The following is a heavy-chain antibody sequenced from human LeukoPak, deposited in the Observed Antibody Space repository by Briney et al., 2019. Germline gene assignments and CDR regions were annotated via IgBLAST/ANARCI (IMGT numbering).Heavy chain of an antibody. V-gene: IGHV3-23*01. D-gene: IGHD3-22*01. CDR3: AKNAHYYDSSGFDY. CDR2: ISGSGGST. CDR1: GGSFSGYY. Sequence: ETLSLTCAVYGGSFSGYYWSWVRQAPGKGLEWVSAISGSGGSTYYADSVKGRFTISRDNSKNTLYLQMNSLRAEDTAVYYCAKNAHYYDSSGFDYWGQGTLVTVSS. J-gene: IGHJ4*02.